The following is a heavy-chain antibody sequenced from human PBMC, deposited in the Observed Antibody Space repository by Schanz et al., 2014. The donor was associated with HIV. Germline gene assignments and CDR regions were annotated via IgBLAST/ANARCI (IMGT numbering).Heavy chain of an antibody. D-gene: IGHD3-10*01. CDR3: ARASVTDFLDY. Sequence: QVQLVESGGGVVQPGRSLRLSCAASGFIFSSYGMHWVRQAPGKGLEWVAVIWYDGSNKYYADSVKGRFTISRDDAKSSLFLQMNSLRAEDTAVYYCARASVTDFLDYWGQGTLVTVSS. CDR2: IWYDGSNK. CDR1: GFIFSSYG. V-gene: IGHV3-33*01. J-gene: IGHJ4*02.